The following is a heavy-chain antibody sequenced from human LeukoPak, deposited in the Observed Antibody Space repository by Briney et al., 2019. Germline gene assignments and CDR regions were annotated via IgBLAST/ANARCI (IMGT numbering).Heavy chain of an antibody. CDR3: ASLVVPAEYYYYGMDV. CDR2: IIPIFGTA. CDR1: GGTFSSYA. V-gene: IGHV1-69*13. Sequence: ASVKVSCKASGGTFSSYAISWVRQAPGQGLEWMGGIIPIFGTANYAQKFQGRVTITADESTSTAYMELSSLRSEDTAVYYCASLVVPAEYYYYGMDVWGQGTTFTVSS. D-gene: IGHD2-2*01. J-gene: IGHJ6*02.